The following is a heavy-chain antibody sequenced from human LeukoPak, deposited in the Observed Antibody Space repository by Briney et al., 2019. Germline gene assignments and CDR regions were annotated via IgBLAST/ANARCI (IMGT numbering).Heavy chain of an antibody. D-gene: IGHD4-23*01. J-gene: IGHJ6*03. CDR3: ARVTEVVNLSYYYYMDV. V-gene: IGHV1-8*01. Sequence: ASVKVSCKASGYTFTSYDINWVRQATGQGLEWMGWMNPNSGNTGYAQKFQGRVTMTRNTSISTAYMELSSLRSEDTAVYYCARVTEVVNLSYYYYMDVWGKGTTVTVSS. CDR1: GYTFTSYD. CDR2: MNPNSGNT.